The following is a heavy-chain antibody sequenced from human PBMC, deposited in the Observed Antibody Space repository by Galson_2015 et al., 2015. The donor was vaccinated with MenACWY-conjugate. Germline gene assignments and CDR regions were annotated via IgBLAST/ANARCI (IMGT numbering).Heavy chain of an antibody. CDR2: IYYSGST. V-gene: IGHV4-39*07. J-gene: IGHJ3*02. CDR3: ARVPSSSIDPGLYAFDI. D-gene: IGHD6-6*01. CDR1: GGSISSSSYY. Sequence: SETLSLTCTVSGGSISSSSYYWGWIRQPPGKGLEWIGSIYYSGSTYYNPSLKSRVTISVDTSKNQFSLKLSSVTAADTAVYYCARVPSSSIDPGLYAFDIWGQGTMVTISS.